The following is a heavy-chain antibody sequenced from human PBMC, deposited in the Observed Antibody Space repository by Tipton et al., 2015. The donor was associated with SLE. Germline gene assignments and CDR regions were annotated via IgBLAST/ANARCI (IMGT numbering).Heavy chain of an antibody. J-gene: IGHJ6*03. CDR2: IYHGGST. CDR1: GGFFSGYY. Sequence: TLSLTCAVYGGFFSGYYWSWIRQPPGKGLEWIGEIYHGGSTNYNPSLKSRVSISIDTSKNQFSLKLSSVTAADTAVYYCARDLRSGGYYYYYYMDVWGKGTTVTVSS. D-gene: IGHD1-14*01. V-gene: IGHV4-34*01. CDR3: ARDLRSGGYYYYYYMDV.